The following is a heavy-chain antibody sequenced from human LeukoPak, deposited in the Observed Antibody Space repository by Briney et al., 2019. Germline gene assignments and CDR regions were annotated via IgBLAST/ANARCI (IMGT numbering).Heavy chain of an antibody. CDR1: RGSIGTYY. CDR2: IYTSGST. V-gene: IGHV4-4*07. D-gene: IGHD3-10*01. CDR3: ARDSGRRGYPEYSFDY. Sequence: PSETLSLTCTVSRGSIGTYYWRWIRQPAGKGLDWIGRIYTSGSTKKNPSLSSRVTISIDASKNQFSLRLSSLTAADTAIYYCARDSGRRGYPEYSFDYWGQGTPVIVSS. J-gene: IGHJ4*02.